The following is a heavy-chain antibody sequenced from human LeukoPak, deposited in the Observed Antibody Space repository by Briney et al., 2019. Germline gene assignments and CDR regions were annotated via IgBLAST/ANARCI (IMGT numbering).Heavy chain of an antibody. CDR2: IYPGDSDT. V-gene: IGHV5-51*01. CDR1: GYSFTSYW. D-gene: IGHD6-19*01. Sequence: GESLKISCKGSGYSFTSYWISWVRQMPGKGLEWMGIIYPGDSDTRYSPSFQGQVTISADKSISTAYLQWSSLKASDTAMYYCARQDSSGWYGNRGAFDIWGQGRMVTVSS. J-gene: IGHJ3*02. CDR3: ARQDSSGWYGNRGAFDI.